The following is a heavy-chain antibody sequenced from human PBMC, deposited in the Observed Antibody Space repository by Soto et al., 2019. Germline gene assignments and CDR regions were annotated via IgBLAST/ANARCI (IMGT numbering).Heavy chain of an antibody. V-gene: IGHV1-18*01. CDR3: AGERGGYKHVAF. D-gene: IGHD1-26*01. J-gene: IGHJ4*02. Sequence: QVQLVQSGAEVKKPGASVRVSCKSSGYTFTDYGITWVRQAPGQGLEWMGWINTYKGNINYAQRLQGRVTMTTDTSASTAYMELRSLASDDAAVYCWAGERGGYKHVAFWGQGALVTVSS. CDR1: GYTFTDYG. CDR2: INTYKGNI.